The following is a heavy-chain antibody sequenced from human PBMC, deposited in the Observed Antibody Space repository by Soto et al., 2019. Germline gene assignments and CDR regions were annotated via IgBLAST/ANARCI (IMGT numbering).Heavy chain of an antibody. V-gene: IGHV2-5*02. D-gene: IGHD3-16*01. CDR3: VPKGGGDRILDY. CDR2: IYWDDYK. Sequence: QITLKESGPALVKPTQTLTLTCTFSGFSLSTSGVGVGWIRQPPGEALEWLALIYWDDYKHFSPSLESRLTITKHTPKNQVVLTMTNRDPVDTATYSCVPKGGGDRILDYWGQGTLVTVSS. CDR1: GFSLSTSGVG. J-gene: IGHJ4*02.